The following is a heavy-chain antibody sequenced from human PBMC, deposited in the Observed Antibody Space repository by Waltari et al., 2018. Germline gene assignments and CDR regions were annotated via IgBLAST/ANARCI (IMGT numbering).Heavy chain of an antibody. J-gene: IGHJ3*02. CDR3: ARDPETYYYDSSGYYFRAFDI. Sequence: QVQLVPSGAEVKKPGASVKFSCKASGYTFPSYGISLVRKAPVPLLQWMGWISAYNRNTNYAQKLQGRVTMTTDTSTSTAYMELRSLRSDDTAVYYCARDPETYYYDSSGYYFRAFDIWGQGTMVTVSS. V-gene: IGHV1-18*01. D-gene: IGHD3-22*01. CDR2: ISAYNRNT. CDR1: GYTFPSYG.